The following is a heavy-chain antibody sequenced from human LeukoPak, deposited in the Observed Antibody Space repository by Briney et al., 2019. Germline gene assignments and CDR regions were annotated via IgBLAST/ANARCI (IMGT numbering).Heavy chain of an antibody. Sequence: GGSLRLSCAASGFTFSSYAMSWVRQAPGKVLEWVSVIFSGGSTDYADSVKGRFTISRDNSKNTLYLQMNSLRAEDTAVYYCASRRRCYDILTGYYRDNDAFDIWGQGTMVTVSS. CDR2: IFSGGST. V-gene: IGHV3-66*01. J-gene: IGHJ3*02. CDR1: GFTFSSYA. D-gene: IGHD3-9*01. CDR3: ASRRRCYDILTGYYRDNDAFDI.